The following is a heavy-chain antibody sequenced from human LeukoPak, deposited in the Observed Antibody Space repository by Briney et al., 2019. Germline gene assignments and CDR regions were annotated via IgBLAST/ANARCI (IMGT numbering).Heavy chain of an antibody. V-gene: IGHV4-59*12. CDR2: IYYSGST. CDR3: ARVSHYYGSGTYYLDY. CDR1: GGSITSYY. D-gene: IGHD3-10*01. Sequence: SETLSLTCTVSGGSITSYYWSWIRQPPGKGLGWIGNIYYSGSTNYNPSLKSRVTISVDTSKNQFSLIVTSVTAADTAMYFCARVSHYYGSGTYYLDYWGQGTLVTVSS. J-gene: IGHJ4*02.